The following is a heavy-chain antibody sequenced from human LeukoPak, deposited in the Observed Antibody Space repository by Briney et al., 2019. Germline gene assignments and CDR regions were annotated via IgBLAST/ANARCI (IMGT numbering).Heavy chain of an antibody. Sequence: GGSLRLSCAGSGFNFNNYAMHWVRQAPGKGLEWLSGISWNSGTRGYADSVKGRFTISRDNAKNSLYLQMNSLRAEDTAVYYCAREEQQLGAFDIWGQGTMVTVSS. J-gene: IGHJ3*02. V-gene: IGHV3-9*01. CDR3: AREEQQLGAFDI. D-gene: IGHD6-13*01. CDR2: ISWNSGTR. CDR1: GFNFNNYA.